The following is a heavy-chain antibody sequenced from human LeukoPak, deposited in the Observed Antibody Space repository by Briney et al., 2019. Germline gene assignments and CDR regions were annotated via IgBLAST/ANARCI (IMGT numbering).Heavy chain of an antibody. V-gene: IGHV3-11*04. CDR3: ARVKAGAVAGTPLDY. D-gene: IGHD6-19*01. J-gene: IGHJ4*02. CDR2: ISSSGSTI. Sequence: GGSLRLSCAGSGFTFTDAWMSWVRQAPGKGLEWVSYISSSGSTIYYADSVKGRFTISRDNAKNSLYLQMNSLRAEDTAVYYCARVKAGAVAGTPLDYWGQGTLVTVSS. CDR1: GFTFTDAW.